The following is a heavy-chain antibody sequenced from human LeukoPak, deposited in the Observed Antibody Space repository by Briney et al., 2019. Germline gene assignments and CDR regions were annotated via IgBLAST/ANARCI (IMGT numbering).Heavy chain of an antibody. CDR3: AGYDYIWGSYRYTRFLGY. Sequence: SETLSLTCTVSGGSISSSTYYWGWIRQPPGKGLEWIGNIYYSGSTYYNPSLKSRVTISVDTSQNQFSLKLSSVTAADTAVYYCAGYDYIWGSYRYTRFLGYWGQGTLVTVSS. CDR2: IYYSGST. J-gene: IGHJ4*02. D-gene: IGHD3-16*02. V-gene: IGHV4-39*01. CDR1: GGSISSSTYY.